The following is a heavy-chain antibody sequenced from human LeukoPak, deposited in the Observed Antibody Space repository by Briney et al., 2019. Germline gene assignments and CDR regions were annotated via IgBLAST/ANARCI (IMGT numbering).Heavy chain of an antibody. CDR3: ARDHYYDGRGRFDP. CDR1: GVSISSYY. J-gene: IGHJ5*02. CDR2: VYFDGGT. D-gene: IGHD3-16*01. Sequence: SETLSLTCTVSGVSISSYYWSWIRQPPGKGLEWIGSVYFDGGTHYKPSLQSRVTISVDTSKNQFSLRLSSVTAADTALYYCARDHYYDGRGRFDPWGQGTLVTVSS. V-gene: IGHV4-59*12.